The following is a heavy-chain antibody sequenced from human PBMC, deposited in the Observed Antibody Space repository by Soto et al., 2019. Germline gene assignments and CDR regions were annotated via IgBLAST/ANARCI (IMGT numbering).Heavy chain of an antibody. Sequence: LPETLSLPCTVSGGSISSSSYYWGWIRQPPGKGLEWIGSIYYSGSTYYNPSLKSRVTISVDTSKNQFSLKLSSVTAADTAVYYCARQGPVGRYFDWLPLYYFDYWGQGTLVTVSS. CDR2: IYYSGST. CDR1: GGSISSSSYY. D-gene: IGHD3-9*01. CDR3: ARQGPVGRYFDWLPLYYFDY. V-gene: IGHV4-39*01. J-gene: IGHJ4*02.